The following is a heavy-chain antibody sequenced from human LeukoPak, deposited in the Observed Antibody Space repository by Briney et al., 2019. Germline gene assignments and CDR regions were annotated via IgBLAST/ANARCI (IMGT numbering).Heavy chain of an antibody. CDR1: GFSVSKNY. V-gene: IGHV3-66*01. J-gene: IGHJ4*02. D-gene: IGHD6-6*01. CDR2: IYTGGNT. CDR3: VTRIAATY. Sequence: GGSLRLSCAASGFSVSKNYMSWVRQTPGRGLEWVSLIYTGGNTYYADSVKGRFTISRGQSKNTLYLQMNSLRGEDTALYYCVTRIAATYWGQGALVTVSS.